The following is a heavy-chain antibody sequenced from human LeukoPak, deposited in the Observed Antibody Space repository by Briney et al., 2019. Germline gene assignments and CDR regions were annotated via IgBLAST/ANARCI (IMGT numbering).Heavy chain of an antibody. CDR2: INPNSGNT. Sequence: GASVKVSCTASGYTFTSYDIDWVRQVAGHGLQWMGWINPNSGNTGYAQKFQGRITMTRDTSTSTVYMEMSSLTPEDTAVYYCVRDMSVRTFDMWGQGTTITVSS. CDR3: VRDMSVRTFDM. D-gene: IGHD3-16*01. V-gene: IGHV1-8*01. CDR1: GYTFTSYD. J-gene: IGHJ3*02.